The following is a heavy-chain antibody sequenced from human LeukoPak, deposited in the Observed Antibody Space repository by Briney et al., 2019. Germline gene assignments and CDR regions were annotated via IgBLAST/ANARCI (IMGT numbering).Heavy chain of an antibody. CDR3: RRDPNGDYVGAFYF. CDR2: IGGSGSHT. CDR1: GFTFSNYA. D-gene: IGHD4-17*01. J-gene: IGHJ3*01. V-gene: IGHV3-23*01. Sequence: QAGGSLRLSCAASGFTFSNYAMTWVRQATGKGLEGVSSIGGSGSHTQYADSVRGRITISRDNSRNTLYLTMNSLRGEDTAVYFSRRDPNGDYVGAFYFWGHGTMVTVSS.